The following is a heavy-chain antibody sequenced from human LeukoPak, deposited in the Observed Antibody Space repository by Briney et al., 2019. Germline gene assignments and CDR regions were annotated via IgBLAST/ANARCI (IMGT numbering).Heavy chain of an antibody. CDR1: GYTFTSYG. CDR2: ISAYNGNT. CDR3: ARGGGYCSSTSCPPPWFDP. V-gene: IGHV1-18*01. D-gene: IGHD2-2*01. J-gene: IGHJ5*02. Sequence: ASVKVSCKASGYTFTSYGISWVRQAPGQGLEWMGWISAYNGNTNYAQKLQGRVTMTTDTSTSTAYMELRSLRSDDTAVYYCARGGGYCSSTSCPPPWFDPWGQGTLDTVSS.